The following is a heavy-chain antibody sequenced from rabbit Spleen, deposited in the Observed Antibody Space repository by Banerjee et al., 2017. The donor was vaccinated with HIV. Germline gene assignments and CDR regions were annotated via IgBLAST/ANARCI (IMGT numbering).Heavy chain of an antibody. CDR1: GFPFSNKVV. D-gene: IGHD3-3*01. V-gene: IGHV1S45*01. Sequence: QEQVLESGGGLVKPEGSLKLSCTASGFPFSNKVVMCWVRQAPGKGLEWIACINAITGKPVYASWAKGRFTISSDNAQNTVDLQMHSLTAADTATYFCAREDVGGSYSLWGQGTLVTVS. CDR2: INAITGKP. J-gene: IGHJ6*01. CDR3: AREDVGGSYSL.